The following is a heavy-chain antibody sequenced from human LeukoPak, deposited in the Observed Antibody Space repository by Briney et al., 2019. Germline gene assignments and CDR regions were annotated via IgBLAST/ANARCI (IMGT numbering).Heavy chain of an antibody. CDR3: AREGSTSGTNWFDP. V-gene: IGHV4-39*07. CDR1: GGSISSSSYY. CDR2: IYHSGST. D-gene: IGHD3-10*01. Sequence: SETLSLTCTVSGGSISSSSYYWGWIRQPPGKGLEWIGSIYHSGSTYYNPSLKSRVTISVDTSKNQFSLKLTSVTAADTAVYYCAREGSTSGTNWFDPWGQRTLVTVSS. J-gene: IGHJ5*02.